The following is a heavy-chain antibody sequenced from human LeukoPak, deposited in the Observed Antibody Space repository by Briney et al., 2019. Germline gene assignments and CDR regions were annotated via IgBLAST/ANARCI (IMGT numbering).Heavy chain of an antibody. D-gene: IGHD1-26*01. J-gene: IGHJ5*02. CDR1: GYTFTSYA. V-gene: IGHV1-3*01. CDR2: INAGNGNT. CDR3: ARRASIVRWFDP. Sequence: ASVKVSCKASGYTFTSYAMHWVRQAPGQRLEWMGWINAGNGNTKYSQEFQGRVTMTRDTSISTAYMELSRLRSDDTAVYYCARRASIVRWFDPWGQGTLVTVSS.